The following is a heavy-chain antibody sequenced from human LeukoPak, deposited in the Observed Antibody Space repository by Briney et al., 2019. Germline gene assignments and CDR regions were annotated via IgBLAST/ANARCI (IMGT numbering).Heavy chain of an antibody. CDR3: ASTPQYSSSWYATSSIDC. J-gene: IGHJ4*02. CDR1: GGTFSSYA. Sequence: ASVKVSCKASGGTFSSYAISWVRQAPGQGLEWMGGIIPIFGTANYAQKFQGRVTITADKSTSTAYMELSSLRSEDTAVYYCASTPQYSSSWYATSSIDCWGQGTLVTVSS. D-gene: IGHD6-13*01. CDR2: IIPIFGTA. V-gene: IGHV1-69*06.